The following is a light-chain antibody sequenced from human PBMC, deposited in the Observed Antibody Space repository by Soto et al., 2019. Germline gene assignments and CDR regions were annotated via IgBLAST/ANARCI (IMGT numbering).Light chain of an antibody. Sequence: DIQMTQSPSTLSASVGDGVTITCRASQTISGWLAWYQQRPGKAPKLLISDASSLRSGVPSRFSGSGSGTEFTLTISSLQPDDFGSYYCQQYTSYPWTFGHGTKVEV. J-gene: IGKJ1*01. CDR2: DAS. CDR3: QQYTSYPWT. V-gene: IGKV1-5*01. CDR1: QTISGW.